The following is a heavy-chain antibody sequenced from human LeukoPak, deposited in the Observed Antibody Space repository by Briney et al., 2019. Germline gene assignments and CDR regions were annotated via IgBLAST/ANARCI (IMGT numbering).Heavy chain of an antibody. CDR1: GFTFSNYW. D-gene: IGHD4-17*01. CDR2: INYDGSST. J-gene: IGHJ4*02. Sequence: GGSLRLSCAASGFTFSNYWMHWVRQAPGKGLAWVSHINYDGSSTTYADSVRGRVTISRDNAKNTLYLQMNSLRVDDTAVYYCSRSTVSLVDWGQGTLVTVSS. V-gene: IGHV3-74*01. CDR3: SRSTVSLVD.